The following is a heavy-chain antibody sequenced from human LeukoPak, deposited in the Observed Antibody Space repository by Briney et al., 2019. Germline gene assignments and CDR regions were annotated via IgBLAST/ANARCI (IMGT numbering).Heavy chain of an antibody. V-gene: IGHV1-18*01. J-gene: IGHJ4*02. CDR2: ISAYNGNT. CDR1: GYTFTSYG. Sequence: GASVKVSCKASGYTFTSYGISWVRQAPGQGLEWMGWISAYNGNTNYAQKLQGRVTMTTDTSTSTAYMELRSLRSDDTAVYYCARARFFAWSHGSGTGDYWGQGTLVTVSS. CDR3: ARARFFAWSHGSGTGDY. D-gene: IGHD3-10*01.